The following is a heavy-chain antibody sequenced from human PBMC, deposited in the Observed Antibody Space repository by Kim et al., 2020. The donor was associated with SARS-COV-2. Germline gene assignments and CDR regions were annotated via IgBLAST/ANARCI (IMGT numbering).Heavy chain of an antibody. CDR3: EAVAGTYY. CDR2: SSYI. V-gene: IGHV3-21*01. J-gene: IGHJ4*02. D-gene: IGHD6-19*01. Sequence: SSYIYYADSVKGRFTISRDNAKNSLYLQMNSLRAEDTAVYYCEAVAGTYYWGQGTLVTVSS.